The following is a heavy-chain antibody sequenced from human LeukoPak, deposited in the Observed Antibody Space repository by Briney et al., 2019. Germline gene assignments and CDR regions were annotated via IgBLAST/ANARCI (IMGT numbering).Heavy chain of an antibody. J-gene: IGHJ4*02. CDR1: GGSFSGYY. CDR3: ARGGYSYGTFDY. D-gene: IGHD5-18*01. CDR2: INHSGST. V-gene: IGHV4-34*01. Sequence: KPSETLSLTCAVYGGSFSGYYWSWIRQPPGKGLEWIGEINHSGSTNYNPSLKSRVTISVDTSKNQFSLKLSSVTAADTAVYYCARGGYSYGTFDYWGQGTLVTVSS.